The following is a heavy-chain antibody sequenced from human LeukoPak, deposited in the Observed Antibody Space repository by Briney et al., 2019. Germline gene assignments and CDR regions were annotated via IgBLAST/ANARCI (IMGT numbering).Heavy chain of an antibody. CDR2: INPNSGAA. CDR1: AYSFTAYY. CDR3: ARFSTRVLGSGRGFDS. D-gene: IGHD3-3*01. J-gene: IGHJ4*02. V-gene: IGHV1-2*02. Sequence: ASVKVSCKASAYSFTAYYLHWVRQAPGQGLGWMGWINPNSGAADSAQQFQGRVIMTRDTSISTAYMDLGGLGSDDTAVYYCARFSTRVLGSGRGFDSWGQGTLVTASS.